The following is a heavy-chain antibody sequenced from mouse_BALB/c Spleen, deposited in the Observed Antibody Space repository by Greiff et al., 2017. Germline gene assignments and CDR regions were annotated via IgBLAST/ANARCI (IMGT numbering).Heavy chain of an antibody. J-gene: IGHJ4*01. D-gene: IGHD2-3*01. Sequence: VQLQQSGAELVRPGTSVKISCKASGYTFTNYWLGWVKQRSGHGLEWNGDIYPGGGYTNYNEKFKGKATLTADTSSSTAYMQLSSLTSEDSAVYFCARDGYYAMDYWGQGTSVTVSS. CDR2: IYPGGGYT. CDR1: GYTFTNYW. V-gene: IGHV1-63*02. CDR3: ARDGYYAMDY.